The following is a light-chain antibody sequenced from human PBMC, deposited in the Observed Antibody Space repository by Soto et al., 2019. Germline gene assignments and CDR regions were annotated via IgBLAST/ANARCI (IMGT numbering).Light chain of an antibody. CDR3: QQRSDWPLT. Sequence: EIVLTQSPGTLSLSPGERATLSCMSSQSVSNNYLAWYQQKPGQAPRLLIYGASNRATGIPARFSGSGSGTDCTLSISSLEPEDVAVYYCQQRSDWPLTLGGGTKVDIK. CDR2: GAS. J-gene: IGKJ4*01. V-gene: IGKV3-11*01. CDR1: QSVSNNY.